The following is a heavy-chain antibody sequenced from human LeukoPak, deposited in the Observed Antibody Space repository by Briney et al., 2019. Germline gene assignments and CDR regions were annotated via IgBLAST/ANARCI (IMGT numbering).Heavy chain of an antibody. D-gene: IGHD3-22*01. J-gene: IGHJ4*02. CDR3: ARVTYYYDSSGYYSHLYYFDY. Sequence: GGSLRLSCAASGFTSSSYAMHWVRQAPGKGLEWVAVISYDGSNKYYADSVKGRFTISRDNSKNTLYLQMNSLRAEDTAVYYCARVTYYYDSSGYYSHLYYFDYWGQGTLVTVSS. V-gene: IGHV3-30-3*01. CDR2: ISYDGSNK. CDR1: GFTSSSYA.